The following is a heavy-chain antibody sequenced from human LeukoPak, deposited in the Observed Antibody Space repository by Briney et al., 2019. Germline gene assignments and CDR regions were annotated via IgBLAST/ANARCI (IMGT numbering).Heavy chain of an antibody. CDR2: IYSGGST. CDR1: GFTVSSNY. CDR3: ARDAGFYSSSYVR. V-gene: IGHV3-53*01. J-gene: IGHJ4*02. D-gene: IGHD6-13*01. Sequence: TGGSLRLSCAASGFTVSSNYMSWVRQAPGKGLEWVSVIYSGGSTYYADSVKGRFTISRDNSKNTLYLQMNSLRAEDTAVYYCARDAGFYSSSYVRWGQGTLVTVSS.